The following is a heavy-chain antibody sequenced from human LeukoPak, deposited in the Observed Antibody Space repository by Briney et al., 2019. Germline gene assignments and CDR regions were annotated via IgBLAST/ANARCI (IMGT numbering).Heavy chain of an antibody. D-gene: IGHD6-13*01. CDR2: IHYSGST. J-gene: IGHJ4*02. CDR1: GASISSSTYY. Sequence: PSETLSLTCTVSGASISSSTYYWGWIRQPPGKGLEWIGSIHYSGSTYYKPSLVSRVTISLDTSKNQFSLKLKSVTAADAAVYYCARVSSSLFYYFDYWGQGTLVTVSS. V-gene: IGHV4-39*07. CDR3: ARVSSSLFYYFDY.